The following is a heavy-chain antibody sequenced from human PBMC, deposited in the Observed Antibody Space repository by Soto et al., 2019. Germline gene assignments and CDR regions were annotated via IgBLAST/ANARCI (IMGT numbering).Heavy chain of an antibody. Sequence: SETLSLTCAVYGGSFSGYYWSWIRQPPGKGLEWIGEINHSGSTNYNPSLKSRVTISVDTSKNQFSLKLSSVTAADTAVYYCARGLDIVLMVYASNWLDPWGQGTLVTVSS. CDR2: INHSGST. V-gene: IGHV4-34*01. CDR3: ARGLDIVLMVYASNWLDP. D-gene: IGHD2-8*01. CDR1: GGSFSGYY. J-gene: IGHJ5*02.